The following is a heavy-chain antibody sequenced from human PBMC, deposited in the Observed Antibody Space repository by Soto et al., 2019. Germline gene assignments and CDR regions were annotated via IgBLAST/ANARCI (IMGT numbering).Heavy chain of an antibody. V-gene: IGHV4-59*01. CDR1: GGPISTYY. CDR2: ISYIGTT. Sequence: QVQLQESGPGLVKPSETLSLTCTVSGGPISTYYWSWIRQSPGTGLEWIGFISYIGTTQYNPSFKSRVTISVETSKNQFSLSLTSVSAADTAVYYCARDAGYQLTGAFDIWGPGTMVAVAS. D-gene: IGHD2-2*01. J-gene: IGHJ3*02. CDR3: ARDAGYQLTGAFDI.